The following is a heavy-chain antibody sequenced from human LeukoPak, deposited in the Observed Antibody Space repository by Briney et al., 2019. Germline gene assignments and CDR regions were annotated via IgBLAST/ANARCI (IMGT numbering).Heavy chain of an antibody. CDR3: ARSNSGYDYGLFYYYYYMDV. D-gene: IGHD5-12*01. CDR1: GGSISSYY. CDR2: IYYSGST. V-gene: IGHV4-59*01. Sequence: SETLSLTCTVSGGSISSYYWSWIRQPPGKGLEWIGYIYYSGSTNYNPSLKSRVTISVDTSKNQFSLKLSSVTAADTAVYYCARSNSGYDYGLFYYYYYMDVWGKGTTVTISS. J-gene: IGHJ6*03.